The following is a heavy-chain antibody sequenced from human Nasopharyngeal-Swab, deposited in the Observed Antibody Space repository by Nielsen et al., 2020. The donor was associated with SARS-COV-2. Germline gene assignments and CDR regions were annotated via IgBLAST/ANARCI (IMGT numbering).Heavy chain of an antibody. CDR1: GFTFSSYA. J-gene: IGHJ4*02. V-gene: IGHV3-23*01. CDR2: ISGSGGST. D-gene: IGHD6-19*01. CDR3: AKSPVAAHRLFDY. Sequence: GESLKISCAASGFTFSSYAMSWVRQAPGKGLEWVSAISGSGGSTYYADSVKGRFTISRDNSKNTPYLQMNSLRAEDTAVYYCAKSPVAAHRLFDYWGQGTLVTVSS.